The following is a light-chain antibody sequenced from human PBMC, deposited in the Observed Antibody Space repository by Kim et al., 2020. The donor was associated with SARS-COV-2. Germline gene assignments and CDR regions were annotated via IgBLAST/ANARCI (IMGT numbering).Light chain of an antibody. V-gene: IGLV3-19*01. CDR1: SLRSYY. CDR3: NSRDSSGNHHWV. Sequence: LVPTVRITCPGDSLRSYYASWYQQKPGQAPVLVIYGKNNRPSGIPDRFSGSSSGNTASLTITGAQAEDEAYYYCNSRDSSGNHHWVFGGGTQLTFL. J-gene: IGLJ3*02. CDR2: GKN.